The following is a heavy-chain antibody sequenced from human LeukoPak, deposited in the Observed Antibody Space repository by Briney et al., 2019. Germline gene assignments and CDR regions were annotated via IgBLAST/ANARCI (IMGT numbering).Heavy chain of an antibody. J-gene: IGHJ4*02. CDR2: ISSSSSTI. V-gene: IGHV3-48*04. CDR1: GFTFSSYS. Sequence: GGSLRLSCAASGFTFSSYSMNWVRQAPGKGLEWVSYISSSSSTICYADSVKGRFTISRDNAKNSLYLQMNSLRAEDTAVYYCARDKGSDSSGYYDYWGQGTLVTVSS. D-gene: IGHD3-22*01. CDR3: ARDKGSDSSGYYDY.